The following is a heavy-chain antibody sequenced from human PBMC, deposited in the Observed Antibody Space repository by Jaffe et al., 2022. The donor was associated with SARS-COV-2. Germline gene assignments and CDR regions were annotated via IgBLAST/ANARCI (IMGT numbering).Heavy chain of an antibody. CDR3: AKSGTRFLEWLEDY. CDR2: ISGSGGST. J-gene: IGHJ4*02. V-gene: IGHV3-23*01. Sequence: EVQLLESGGGLVQPGGSLRLSCAASGFTFSSYAMSWVRQAPGKGLEWVSIISGSGGSTYYVDSVKGRFTISRDNSKNTLYLQMNSLRAEDTAVYYCAKSGTRFLEWLEDYWGQGTLVTVSS. CDR1: GFTFSSYA. D-gene: IGHD3-3*01.